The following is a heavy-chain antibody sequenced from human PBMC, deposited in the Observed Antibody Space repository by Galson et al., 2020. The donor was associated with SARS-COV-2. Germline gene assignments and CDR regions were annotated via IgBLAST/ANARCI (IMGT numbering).Heavy chain of an antibody. Sequence: EGSLRLSCAASGFSLSAFYMSWTRQAPGTGLESLSYIGRSGTPTFYADSVKGRFTVFRDNAKNLLYLQLNSLRVEDTAVYYCGRDLAPGRMDVWGQGTTVTVSS. J-gene: IGHJ6*02. CDR1: GFSLSAFY. CDR3: GRDLAPGRMDV. V-gene: IGHV3-11*01. CDR2: IGRSGTPT.